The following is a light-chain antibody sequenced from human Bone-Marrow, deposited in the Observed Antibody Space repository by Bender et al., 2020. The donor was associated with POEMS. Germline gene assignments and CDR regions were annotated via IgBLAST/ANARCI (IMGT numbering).Light chain of an antibody. Sequence: QSVLTQPPSASGSPGQSVTISCTGTGSDVGAYKYVSWYQHHPGKAPKLIIYEVNKRPAGVPDRLSGSKSGNAASLTVSGLQPDDEADYYCSSYAGSNNVIFGGGTKLTVL. CDR1: GSDVGAYKY. J-gene: IGLJ2*01. CDR2: EVN. V-gene: IGLV2-8*01. CDR3: SSYAGSNNVI.